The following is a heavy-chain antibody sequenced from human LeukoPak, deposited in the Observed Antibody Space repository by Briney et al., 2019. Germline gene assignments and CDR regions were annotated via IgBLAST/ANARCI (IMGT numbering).Heavy chain of an antibody. CDR2: INPNSGGT. CDR3: ARDGGTKYYYDSTDY. D-gene: IGHD3-22*01. Sequence: GASVKVSCKASGYTFTGYCMHWVRQAPGQGLEWMGWINPNSGGTNYAQKFQGRVTMTRDTSISTAYMELSRLRSDDTAVYYCARDGGTKYYYDSTDYWGQGTLVTVSS. V-gene: IGHV1-2*02. CDR1: GYTFTGYC. J-gene: IGHJ4*02.